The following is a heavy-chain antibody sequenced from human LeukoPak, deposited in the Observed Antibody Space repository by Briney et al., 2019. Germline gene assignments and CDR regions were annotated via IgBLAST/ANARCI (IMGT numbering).Heavy chain of an antibody. V-gene: IGHV3-7*04. CDR2: IREDGSEK. CDR3: ARDIRGGYFDY. CDR1: GFIFSTSW. Sequence: PGGSLRLSCTASGFIFSTSWMSWVRQAPGKGLEWVANIREDGSEKNYVDSVKGRFTISRDNAKNSLYLQMNSLRVEDTAVYYCARDIRGGYFDYWGQGTLVTVSS. J-gene: IGHJ4*02. D-gene: IGHD3-10*01.